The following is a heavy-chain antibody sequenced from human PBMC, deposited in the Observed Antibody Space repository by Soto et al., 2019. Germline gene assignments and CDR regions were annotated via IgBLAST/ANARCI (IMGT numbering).Heavy chain of an antibody. CDR1: GFTFSNYW. D-gene: IGHD2-15*01. J-gene: IGHJ6*02. CDR2: IDTDGSTT. CDR3: VRDSYFSGCYGSMDV. Sequence: EVQLVQSGGGLVQPGGSLRLSCAASGFTFSNYWMHWFRQAPGKGLVWVSRIDTDGSTTSYADSVKGRFTISRDNAKNTLRMEMNSLSAENTSVYFCVRDSYFSGCYGSMDVWVQGTTVTVSS. V-gene: IGHV3-74*01.